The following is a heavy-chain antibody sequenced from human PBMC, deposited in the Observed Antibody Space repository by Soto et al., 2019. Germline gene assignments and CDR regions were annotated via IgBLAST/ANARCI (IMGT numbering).Heavy chain of an antibody. J-gene: IGHJ5*02. CDR1: GFTFDDYA. CDR3: AKDRNSSSWHRGGWFDP. Sequence: PGGSLRLSCAASGFTFDDYAMHWVRQAPGKGLEWVSGISWNSGSIGYADSVKGRFTISRDNAKNSLYLQMNSLRAEDTALYYCAKDRNSSSWHRGGWFDPWGQGTLVTVSS. CDR2: ISWNSGSI. D-gene: IGHD6-13*01. V-gene: IGHV3-9*01.